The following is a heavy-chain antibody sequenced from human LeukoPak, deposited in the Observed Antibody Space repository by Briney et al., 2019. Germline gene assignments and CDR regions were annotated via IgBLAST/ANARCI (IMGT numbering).Heavy chain of an antibody. CDR3: ARLWADYYYYYMDV. Sequence: SETLSLTCTVAGGSSSSYYWSWIRQPPGKGLEWIGYIYSSGSTDYNPSVKSRVTISVDTSKNQFSLKMSSVTAADTAVYYCARLWADYYYYYMDVWGKGTTVTAS. D-gene: IGHD3/OR15-3a*01. CDR2: IYSSGST. V-gene: IGHV4-4*09. CDR1: GGSSSSYY. J-gene: IGHJ6*03.